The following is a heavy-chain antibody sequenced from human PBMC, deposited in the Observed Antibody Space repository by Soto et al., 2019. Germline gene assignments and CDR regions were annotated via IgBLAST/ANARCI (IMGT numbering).Heavy chain of an antibody. V-gene: IGHV4-39*01. Sequence: PSETLSLTCTVSGGSISSSRYFWGWIRQPPGKGLEWIGSIYYSGGTYYNPSLKSRVTIFADTSKNQFSLKPSSVTAADTAVYYCARRYNYGADYWGQGTLVTVSS. CDR2: IYYSGGT. J-gene: IGHJ4*02. CDR3: ARRYNYGADY. D-gene: IGHD5-18*01. CDR1: GGSISSSRYF.